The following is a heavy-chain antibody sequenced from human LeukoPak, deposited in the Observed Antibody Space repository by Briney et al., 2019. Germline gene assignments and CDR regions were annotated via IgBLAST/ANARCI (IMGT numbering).Heavy chain of an antibody. CDR1: GCTFSNYA. J-gene: IGHJ4*02. CDR2: VIGRGDKT. V-gene: IGHV3-23*01. CDR3: AKVRCSGGTCYLDHFDY. D-gene: IGHD2-15*01. Sequence: PGGSLRLSCAASGCTFSNYAMNWLGQAPGKGREGVGAVIGRGDKTKYADSVKGRFTISRDHYKNTLYPQMTSLRAEDRAVYYCAKVRCSGGTCYLDHFDYWGQGTLVTVSS.